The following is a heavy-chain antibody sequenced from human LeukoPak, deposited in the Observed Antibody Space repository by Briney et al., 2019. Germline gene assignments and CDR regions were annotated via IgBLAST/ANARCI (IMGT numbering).Heavy chain of an antibody. V-gene: IGHV3-74*01. CDR3: ARDRQYYYDSSGYSKGDYFDY. D-gene: IGHD3-22*01. Sequence: GGSLRLSCAASGFTFSSYWMHWVRQGPGKGLVWVSRINTDESRTNYADSVKGRFTISRDNARNTVYLQMNSLRAEDTAVYYCARDRQYYYDSSGYSKGDYFDYWGQGTLVTVSS. CDR2: INTDESRT. J-gene: IGHJ4*02. CDR1: GFTFSSYW.